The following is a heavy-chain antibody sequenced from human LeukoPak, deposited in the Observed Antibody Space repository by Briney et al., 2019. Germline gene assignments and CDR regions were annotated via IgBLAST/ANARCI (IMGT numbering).Heavy chain of an antibody. CDR3: ARGPWISPTGWYGFPDD. J-gene: IGHJ4*02. CDR2: IYYSGST. CDR1: GGSISNGGFY. Sequence: MASQTLSLTCTVSGGSISNGGFYWSWIRQHPGKGLEWIGYIYYSGSTFYNPSLKSRVTISVDTSKNQFSLKVTSVTAADTAVYYCARGPWISPTGWYGFPDDWGQGALVTVSS. V-gene: IGHV4-31*03. D-gene: IGHD6-19*01.